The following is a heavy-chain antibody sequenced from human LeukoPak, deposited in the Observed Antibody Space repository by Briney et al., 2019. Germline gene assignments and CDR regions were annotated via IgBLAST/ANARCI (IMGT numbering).Heavy chain of an antibody. J-gene: IGHJ4*02. D-gene: IGHD3-10*01. CDR3: ARSTMLRGPPDY. CDR1: GFTVSSNY. Sequence: GGSLRLSCAASGFTVSSNYVSWVRQAPGRGLEWVSLPFSGGSTYYADSVKGRFTISRYNSENTMYLQMNSLRAEDTAVYYCARSTMLRGPPDYWGQGTLVTVSS. CDR2: PFSGGST. V-gene: IGHV3-66*01.